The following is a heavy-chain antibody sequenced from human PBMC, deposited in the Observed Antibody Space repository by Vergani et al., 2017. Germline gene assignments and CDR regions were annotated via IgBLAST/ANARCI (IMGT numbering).Heavy chain of an antibody. CDR2: IVVGSGNT. CDR3: AAASTTTYYDFGSGYRYYYYMDV. Sequence: QMQLVQSGPEVKQPGTSVKVSCKASGFTFTSSAVQWVRQARGQRLVWIGWIVVGSGNTNYAQKFQERVTITRDMSTSTAYMELSSMRSEETAVYYCAAASTTTYYDFGSGYRYYYYMDVWGKGTTVTVSS. CDR1: GFTFTSSA. D-gene: IGHD3-3*01. V-gene: IGHV1-58*01. J-gene: IGHJ6*03.